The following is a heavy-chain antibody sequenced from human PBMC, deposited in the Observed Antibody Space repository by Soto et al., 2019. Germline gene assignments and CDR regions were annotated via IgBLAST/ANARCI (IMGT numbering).Heavy chain of an antibody. CDR2: FHHRAST. CDR3: ATALPAHDFWKRYSGQFDRNY. D-gene: IGHD3-3*01. J-gene: IGHJ4*02. V-gene: IGHV4-38-2*01. Sequence: SETLSLTCAVSGYSITSGYYWGWVRQPPGKGLEWIGSFHHRASTYYNPSLNTLVTISVDTSKNQFSLKLTSVTAADTALYYFATALPAHDFWKRYSGQFDRNYWGGGTMLAFYS. CDR1: GYSITSGYY.